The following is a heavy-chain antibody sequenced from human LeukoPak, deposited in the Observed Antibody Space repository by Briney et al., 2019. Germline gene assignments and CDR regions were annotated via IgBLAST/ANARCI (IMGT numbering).Heavy chain of an antibody. CDR3: AKDFSSGWYWGDY. J-gene: IGHJ4*02. D-gene: IGHD6-19*01. CDR2: ISYDGSNK. V-gene: IGHV3-30*18. CDR1: GFTFSCYG. Sequence: GGSLRLSCAASGFTFSCYGMHWVRQAPGKGLEWVAVISYDGSNKYYADSVKGRFTISRDNSKNTLYLQMNSLRAEDTAVYYCAKDFSSGWYWGDYWGQGTLVTVSS.